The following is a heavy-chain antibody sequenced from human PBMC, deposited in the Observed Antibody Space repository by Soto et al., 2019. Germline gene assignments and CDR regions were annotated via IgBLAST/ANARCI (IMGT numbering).Heavy chain of an antibody. CDR1: GYSFTSYW. CDR3: ASIAPYIAAAGPRGSDWFDP. V-gene: IGHV5-51*01. J-gene: IGHJ5*02. CDR2: IYPGDSDT. D-gene: IGHD6-13*01. Sequence: GESLKISCKGSGYSFTSYWIGWVRQMPGKGLEWMGIIYPGDSDTRYSPSFQGQVTISADKSISTAYLQWSSLKASDTAMYYCASIAPYIAAAGPRGSDWFDPWGQGTLVTVSS.